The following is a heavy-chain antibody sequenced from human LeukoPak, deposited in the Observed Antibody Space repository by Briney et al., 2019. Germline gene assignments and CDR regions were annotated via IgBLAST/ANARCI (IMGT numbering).Heavy chain of an antibody. D-gene: IGHD2-2*01. J-gene: IGHJ3*02. CDR3: ARARYANAWYAFDI. V-gene: IGHV4-34*01. Sequence: SETLSLTCAVYGGSFSGYYWSWIRQPPGKGLEWIGEINHSGRTNYNPSLKSRVTISVDTSKNQFSLKLSSVTAADTAVYYCARARYANAWYAFDIWGQGTMVTVSS. CDR2: INHSGRT. CDR1: GGSFSGYY.